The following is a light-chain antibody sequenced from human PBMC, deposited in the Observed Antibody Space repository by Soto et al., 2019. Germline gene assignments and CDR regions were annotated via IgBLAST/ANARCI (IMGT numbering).Light chain of an antibody. J-gene: IGLJ1*01. CDR2: EVS. V-gene: IGLV2-14*01. CDR3: TSYTRFSTLSV. Sequence: QSALTQPASVSGSPGQSITISCTGTSSDVGDYNYVSWYQQHPGKAPKLMIYEVSNRPSGVSNRFSGSKSGNTASLTISGLQAEDEADYYCTSYTRFSTLSVSGTGTKLTV. CDR1: SSDVGDYNY.